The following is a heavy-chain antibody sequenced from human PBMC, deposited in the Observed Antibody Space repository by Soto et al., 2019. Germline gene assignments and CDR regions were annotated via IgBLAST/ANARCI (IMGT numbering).Heavy chain of an antibody. CDR1: GFTFSSYA. CDR3: ARGSLYSYGLAFDY. D-gene: IGHD5-18*01. CDR2: LSGSGGTT. J-gene: IGHJ4*02. Sequence: GGSLRLSCAASGFTFSSYAMSWVRQTPGKGLEWVSTLSGSGGTTYYADSVKGQFTISRDNSKNTLYLQMNSLRAEDTAVYYCARGSLYSYGLAFDYWGQGTLVTVSS. V-gene: IGHV3-23*01.